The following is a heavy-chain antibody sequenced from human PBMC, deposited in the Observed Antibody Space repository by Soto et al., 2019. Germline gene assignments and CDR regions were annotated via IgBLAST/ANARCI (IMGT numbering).Heavy chain of an antibody. CDR2: IDSDGSST. J-gene: IGHJ4*02. CDR1: GFSFIDFA. V-gene: IGHV3-23*03. Sequence: EVQLLESGGGLVQRGESLRLSCAASGFSFIDFAMSWVRQAPGKGLEWVSEIDSDGSSTDYADSVKGRFTVSRDNAQNSLFLQMNSLRAEDTAVYYCASLSAPVDHWGQGILVTVSS. CDR3: ASLSAPVDH. D-gene: IGHD2-2*01.